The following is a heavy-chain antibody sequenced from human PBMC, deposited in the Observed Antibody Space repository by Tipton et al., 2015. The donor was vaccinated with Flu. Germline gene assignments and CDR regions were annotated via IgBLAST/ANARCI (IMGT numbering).Heavy chain of an antibody. Sequence: QLVQSGAEVKKPGSSVKVSCKASGGTFSSYAISWVRQAPGQGLEWMGRNIPIFGTANYAQKFQGRVTITADESTSTAYMELSSLRSEDTAVYYCARDPVAPISSGWYVRATWFDYWGQGTLVTVSS. CDR3: ARDPVAPISSGWYVRATWFDY. CDR2: NIPIFGTA. D-gene: IGHD6-19*01. J-gene: IGHJ4*02. V-gene: IGHV1-69*15. CDR1: GGTFSSYA.